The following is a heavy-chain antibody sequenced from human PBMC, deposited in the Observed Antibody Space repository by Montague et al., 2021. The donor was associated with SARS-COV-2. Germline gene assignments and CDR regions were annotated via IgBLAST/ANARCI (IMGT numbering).Heavy chain of an antibody. Sequence: SETLSLTCTVSGGSMSDHYLAWIRQPPGKGLEWLAYIYYSGGINSNASLKSRVTMSVDTSKNQFSLKLTSVTAADTAVYYCARAVSVRRAGNWFDPWGQGTLVTVSS. V-gene: IGHV4-59*11. CDR2: IYYSGGI. CDR3: ARAVSVRRAGNWFDP. D-gene: IGHD3-10*01. J-gene: IGHJ5*02. CDR1: GGSMSDHY.